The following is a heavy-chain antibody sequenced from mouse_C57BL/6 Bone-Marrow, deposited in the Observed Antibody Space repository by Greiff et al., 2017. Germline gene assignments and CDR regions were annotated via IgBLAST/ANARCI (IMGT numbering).Heavy chain of an antibody. CDR3: ASDYDY. CDR1: GYTFTSYD. Sequence: QVQLQQSGPELVKPGASVKLSCKASGYTFTSYDINWVKQRPGQGLEWIGWIYPRDGSTQYNEKFKGKATLTVDTSSSTAYMELHSLTSEDSAVYFCASDYDYWGQGTTLTVSA. CDR2: IYPRDGST. J-gene: IGHJ2*01. V-gene: IGHV1-85*01. D-gene: IGHD2-4*01.